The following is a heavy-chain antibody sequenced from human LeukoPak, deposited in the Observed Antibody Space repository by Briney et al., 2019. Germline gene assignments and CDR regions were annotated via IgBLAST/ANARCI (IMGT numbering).Heavy chain of an antibody. CDR1: GGSISSNKYY. V-gene: IGHV4-39*01. Sequence: SETLSLTCTVSGGSISSNKYYWGWIRQPPVKGLEWIASIYYSGSTYYNPTLKSRVTIFVDTSKNQSSLKLSSVTAADTAVYYCATPYSGGYQGLDIWGQGTMVTVSS. CDR3: ATPYSGGYQGLDI. J-gene: IGHJ3*02. CDR2: IYYSGST. D-gene: IGHD1-26*01.